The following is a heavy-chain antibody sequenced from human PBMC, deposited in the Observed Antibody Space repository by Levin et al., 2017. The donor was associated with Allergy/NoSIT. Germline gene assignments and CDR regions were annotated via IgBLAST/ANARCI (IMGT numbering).Heavy chain of an antibody. Sequence: PVASVKVSCAASGFTFSSYAMSWVRQAPGKGLEWVSAISGSGGSTYYADSVKGRFTISRDNSKNTLYLQMNSLRAEDTAVYYCAKDATDFDIVVVPAYDAFDIWGQGTMVTVSS. CDR1: GFTFSSYA. V-gene: IGHV3-23*01. CDR2: ISGSGGST. J-gene: IGHJ3*02. CDR3: AKDATDFDIVVVPAYDAFDI. D-gene: IGHD2-2*01.